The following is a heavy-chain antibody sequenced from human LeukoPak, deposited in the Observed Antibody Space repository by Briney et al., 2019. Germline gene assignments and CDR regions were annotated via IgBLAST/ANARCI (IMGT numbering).Heavy chain of an antibody. V-gene: IGHV1-8*01. CDR2: MNPNRGNT. CDR1: GYTFTSYD. J-gene: IGHJ4*02. D-gene: IGHD4-11*01. CDR3: ATDYTDYSLDY. Sequence: ASVKVPCKASGYTFTSYDINWVRQATGQGLEWMGWMNPNRGNTGYAQKFQGRVTMTRNTSINTAYMEVSSLRSEDTAVYYCATDYTDYSLDYWGQGTLVTVSS.